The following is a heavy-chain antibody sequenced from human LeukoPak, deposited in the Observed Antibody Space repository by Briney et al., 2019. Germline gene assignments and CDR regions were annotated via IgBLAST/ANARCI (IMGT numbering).Heavy chain of an antibody. Sequence: GGSLRLSCAASGFTFGSYAMSWVRQAPGKGLEWVSVISGSGDITYYADSVKGRFTISRDNSKNSLYLQMNSLRTEDTALYYCAKDIGSGSYQGVDYWGQGTLVTVSS. V-gene: IGHV3-23*01. CDR3: AKDIGSGSYQGVDY. CDR1: GFTFGSYA. J-gene: IGHJ4*02. CDR2: ISGSGDIT. D-gene: IGHD1-26*01.